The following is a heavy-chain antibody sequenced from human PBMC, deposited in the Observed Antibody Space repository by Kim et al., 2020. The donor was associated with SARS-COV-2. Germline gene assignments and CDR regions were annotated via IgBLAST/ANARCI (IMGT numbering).Heavy chain of an antibody. CDR3: AKGRDRWSYFDY. V-gene: IGHV3-23*01. CDR1: GFTLSRYA. D-gene: IGHD2-15*01. J-gene: IGHJ4*02. Sequence: GGSLRLSCAASGFTLSRYAMSWVRQTPGKGLEWVSGIGISGGSTYYADSVKGRFTISRDNSKNTLYLQMNSLRAEDTAVYYCAKGRDRWSYFDYWGQGTL. CDR2: IGISGGST.